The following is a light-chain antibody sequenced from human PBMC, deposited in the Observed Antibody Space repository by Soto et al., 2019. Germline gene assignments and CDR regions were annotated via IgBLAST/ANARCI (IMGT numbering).Light chain of an antibody. V-gene: IGLV2-14*01. CDR1: SSDVGGYNH. J-gene: IGLJ1*01. CDR2: DVS. Sequence: QSALTQPASVSGSPGQSITISCTGTSSDVGGYNHVSWYQQYPGKAPKLMIYDVSNRPSEVSNRFSGSKSGNTASLTISGLQAEDEADYYGTSYTTSNSSTLYVFGTGTKLTVL. CDR3: TSYTTSNSSTLYV.